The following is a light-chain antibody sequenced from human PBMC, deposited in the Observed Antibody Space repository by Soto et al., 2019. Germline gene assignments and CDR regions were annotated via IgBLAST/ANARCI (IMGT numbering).Light chain of an antibody. Sequence: EIVLTQSPATLSLSPGEGATLSCRASQSVSNRYFAWYQQKPGQAPRLLIYRVSSRATGIPDRFSGSGSGTDFTLTISRLEPEDFAVYYCQQYGNVPLTFGGGTKVDIK. CDR2: RVS. CDR3: QQYGNVPLT. J-gene: IGKJ4*01. V-gene: IGKV3-20*01. CDR1: QSVSNRY.